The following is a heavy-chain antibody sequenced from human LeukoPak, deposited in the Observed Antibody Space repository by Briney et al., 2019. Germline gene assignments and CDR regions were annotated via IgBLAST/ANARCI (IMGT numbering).Heavy chain of an antibody. V-gene: IGHV4-59*01. Sequence: SETLSLTCTVSSGSITNYYWSWIRQPPGKGLEWIGFIYYSGNTNYNPSLKSRVTISVDTSKNQFSLKLSSVTAADTAVYYCAREPLMTTVTTGWYFDLWGRGTLVTVSS. CDR2: IYYSGNT. D-gene: IGHD4-17*01. CDR3: AREPLMTTVTTGWYFDL. J-gene: IGHJ2*01. CDR1: SGSITNYY.